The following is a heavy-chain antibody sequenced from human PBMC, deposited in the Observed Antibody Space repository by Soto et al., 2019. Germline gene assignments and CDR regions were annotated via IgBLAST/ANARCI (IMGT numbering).Heavy chain of an antibody. Sequence: SLTVSWAACGFKFSRYAMQWVRTAPGKGLEWVAVISYDGSNKYYADSVKGRFTIYRDNSKNTLYLQMNSLRAEDKAVYYCARDPYAFDIWGQGTMVTVSS. V-gene: IGHV3-30-3*01. J-gene: IGHJ3*02. CDR3: ARDPYAFDI. CDR1: GFKFSRYA. CDR2: ISYDGSNK.